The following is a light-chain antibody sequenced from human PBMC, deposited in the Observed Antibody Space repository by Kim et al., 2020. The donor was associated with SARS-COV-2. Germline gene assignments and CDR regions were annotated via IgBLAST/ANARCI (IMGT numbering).Light chain of an antibody. Sequence: DIQMTQSPSTLSASVGDRVTIMCRASQSVRTSLAWYQQKPGKAPKLLIYKASSLQSGVPSRFSGSGSGTDFILTISSLQPDDFATYYCQHYDSFSGAFGQGTKVDIK. CDR1: QSVRTS. J-gene: IGKJ1*01. V-gene: IGKV1-5*03. CDR3: QHYDSFSGA. CDR2: KAS.